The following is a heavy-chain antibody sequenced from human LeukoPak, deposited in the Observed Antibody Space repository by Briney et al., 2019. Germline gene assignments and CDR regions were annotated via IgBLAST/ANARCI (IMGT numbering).Heavy chain of an antibody. V-gene: IGHV1-8*03. J-gene: IGHJ4*02. Sequence: GASVKVSCKASGYTFTNYHINWVRQASGQGLEWMTWINPDTGGKGYARKFQDRATITTDTSISTAYMELSSLSSEDTAVYFCARTTSMTASGYDYWGQGTLVSVSS. CDR3: ARTTSMTASGYDY. CDR2: INPDTGGK. D-gene: IGHD2-21*02. CDR1: GYTFTNYH.